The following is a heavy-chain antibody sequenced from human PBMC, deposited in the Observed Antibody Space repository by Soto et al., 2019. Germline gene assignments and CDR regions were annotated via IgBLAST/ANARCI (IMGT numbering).Heavy chain of an antibody. J-gene: IGHJ3*02. CDR2: IIPILGIA. V-gene: IGHV1-69*02. Sequence: ASVKVSCKASGGTFSSYTISWVRQAPGQGLEWMGRIIPILGIANYAQKFQGRVTITADKSTSTAYMELSSLRSEDTAVYYCARPTSEYCTNGVCYAFDIWGQGTMVTVSS. D-gene: IGHD2-8*01. CDR3: ARPTSEYCTNGVCYAFDI. CDR1: GGTFSSYT.